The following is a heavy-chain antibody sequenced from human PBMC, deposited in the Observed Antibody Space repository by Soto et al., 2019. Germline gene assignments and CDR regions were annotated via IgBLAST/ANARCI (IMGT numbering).Heavy chain of an antibody. CDR1: GYTFTGYY. CDR3: ARDWGGSGSTSENWFDP. J-gene: IGHJ5*02. Sequence: QVQLVQSGAEVKKPGASVKVSCKASGYTFTGYYMHWVRQAPGQGLEWMGWINPNSGGTNYAQKFQGWATMTRDTSISTAYMELSRLRSDDTAVYYCARDWGGSGSTSENWFDPWGQGTLVTVSS. CDR2: INPNSGGT. V-gene: IGHV1-2*04. D-gene: IGHD2-2*01.